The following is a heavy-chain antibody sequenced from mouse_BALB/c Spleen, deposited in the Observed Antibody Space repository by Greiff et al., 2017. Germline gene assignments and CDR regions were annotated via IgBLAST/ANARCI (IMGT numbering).Heavy chain of an antibody. J-gene: IGHJ2*01. D-gene: IGHD3-2*01. CDR3: ARSTARATFGDY. CDR2: INPSTGYT. V-gene: IGHV1-7*01. Sequence: QVQLQQSGAELAKPGASVKMSCKASGYTFTSYWMHWVKQRPGQGLEWIGYINPSTGYTEYNQKFKDKATLTADKSSSTAYMQLSSLTSEDSAVYYCARSTARATFGDYWGQGTTLTVSS. CDR1: GYTFTSYW.